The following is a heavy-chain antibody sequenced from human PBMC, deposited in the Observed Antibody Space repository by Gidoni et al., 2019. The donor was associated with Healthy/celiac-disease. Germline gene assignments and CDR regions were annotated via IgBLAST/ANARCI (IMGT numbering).Heavy chain of an antibody. CDR1: GFTFSSYS. D-gene: IGHD4-17*01. J-gene: IGHJ6*02. CDR2: ISSSSSYI. CDR3: ARDSGTVTTGPAGGMDV. V-gene: IGHV3-21*01. Sequence: EVQLVESGGGLVKPGGSLCLSCAASGFTFSSYSMNWVRQAPGKGLEWVSSISSSSSYIYYAESVKGRFTISRDNAKNSLYLQMNSLRAEDTAVYYCARDSGTVTTGPAGGMDVWGQGTTVTVSS.